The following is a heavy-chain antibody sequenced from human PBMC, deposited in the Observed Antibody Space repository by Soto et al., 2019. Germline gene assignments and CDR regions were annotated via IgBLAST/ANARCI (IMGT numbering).Heavy chain of an antibody. CDR3: ARDFLFAGTTIHFDY. J-gene: IGHJ4*02. V-gene: IGHV3-66*01. Sequence: GGSLRLSCAASGFTVSSNYMSWVRQAPGKGLEWVSVIYSGGSTYYADSVKGRFTISRDNSKNTLYLQMNSLRAEDTAVYYCARDFLFAGTTIHFDYWGQGTLVTVSS. CDR1: GFTVSSNY. D-gene: IGHD1-1*01. CDR2: IYSGGST.